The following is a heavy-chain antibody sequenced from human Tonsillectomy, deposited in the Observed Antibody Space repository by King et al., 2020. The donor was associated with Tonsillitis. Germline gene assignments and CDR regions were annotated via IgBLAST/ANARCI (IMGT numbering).Heavy chain of an antibody. CDR3: ASHYCGGDCYPIAAFFDF. Sequence: QLQESGPGLVKPSETLSLTCTVSVGSISSTSYYWGWIRQPPGKGLEWIGSIYYSGSTYYNPSLNSRVTISVATSKNQFSLKLRSVAAADTAVYFCASHYCGGDCYPIAAFFDFWGQGTLVTVSS. V-gene: IGHV4-39*01. D-gene: IGHD2-21*02. CDR2: IYYSGST. CDR1: VGSISSTSYY. J-gene: IGHJ4*02.